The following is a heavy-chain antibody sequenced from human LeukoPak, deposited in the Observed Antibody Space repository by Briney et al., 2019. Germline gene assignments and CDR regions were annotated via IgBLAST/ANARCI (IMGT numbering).Heavy chain of an antibody. J-gene: IGHJ4*01. CDR2: IGHFTGDI. CDR3: ARDPYTGSMFDY. Sequence: GGSLRLSCVATGFTFKSSSTSWVRQAPGKGLEWVAFIGHFTGDIFYADSVKGRFNISRDDAKDSVYLQMNSLRVDDTAVYFCARDPYTGSMFDYWGHGTLVTVSS. V-gene: IGHV3-21*01. D-gene: IGHD1-1*01. CDR1: GFTFKSSS.